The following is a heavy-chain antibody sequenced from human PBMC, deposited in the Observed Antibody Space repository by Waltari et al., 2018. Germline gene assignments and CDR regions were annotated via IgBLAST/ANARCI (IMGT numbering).Heavy chain of an antibody. D-gene: IGHD6-25*01. Sequence: EVQLVESGGGLVQPGGSLRLSCAASGFTFSSSWMSWVRQAPGKGLEWVANIKQDGSEKYYVDSVKGRFTISRDNAKNSLYLQMNSLRAEDTAVYYCARVSSGWSNYYYYYMDVWGKGTTVTVSS. CDR2: IKQDGSEK. V-gene: IGHV3-7*01. CDR3: ARVSSGWSNYYYYYMDV. J-gene: IGHJ6*03. CDR1: GFTFSSSW.